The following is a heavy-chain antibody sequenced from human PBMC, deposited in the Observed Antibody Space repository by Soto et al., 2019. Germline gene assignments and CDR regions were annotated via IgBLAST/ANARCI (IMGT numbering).Heavy chain of an antibody. CDR1: GGSSRGYS. Sequence: SQMMSLTCTVAGGSSRGYSRSWIQQSPGKGLEWIGYVYSGGGTDYSPSFMGRVTISVDTTDNQFSLKLNSVTAADTAVYYCAREKTPMSPHYFYYGMDVWGQGTTVTVSS. CDR3: AREKTPMSPHYFYYGMDV. J-gene: IGHJ6*02. V-gene: IGHV4-59*01. D-gene: IGHD3-9*01. CDR2: VYSGGGT.